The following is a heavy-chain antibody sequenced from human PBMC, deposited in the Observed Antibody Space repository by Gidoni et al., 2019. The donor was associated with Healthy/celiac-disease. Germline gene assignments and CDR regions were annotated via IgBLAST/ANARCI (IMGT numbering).Heavy chain of an antibody. CDR1: GFTFSSYG. CDR2: IRYDGSNK. CDR3: AKDNYYYDSSGYSEYFQH. Sequence: QVQLVESGGGVVQPGGSLRLSCAASGFTFSSYGMHWVRQAPGKGLEWVAFIRYDGSNKYYADSVKGRFTISRDNSKNTLYLQMNSLRAEDTAVYYCAKDNYYYDSSGYSEYFQHWGQGTLVTVSS. D-gene: IGHD3-22*01. V-gene: IGHV3-30*02. J-gene: IGHJ1*01.